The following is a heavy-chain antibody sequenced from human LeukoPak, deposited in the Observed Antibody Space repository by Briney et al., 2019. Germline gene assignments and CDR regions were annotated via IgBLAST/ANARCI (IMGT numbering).Heavy chain of an antibody. V-gene: IGHV4-38-2*02. D-gene: IGHD2-21*02. Sequence: PSETLSLTCTVSGYSISSGYYWGWIRQPPGKGLEWIGEINHSGSTNYNPSLKSRVTISVDTSKNQFSLKLSSVAAADTAVYYCARGRIVVVTARYYYYYYYMDVWGKGTTVTVSS. CDR3: ARGRIVVVTARYYYYYYYMDV. J-gene: IGHJ6*03. CDR2: INHSGST. CDR1: GYSISSGYY.